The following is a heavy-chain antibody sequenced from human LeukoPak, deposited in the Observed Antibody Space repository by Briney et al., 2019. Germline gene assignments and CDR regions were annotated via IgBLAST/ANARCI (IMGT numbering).Heavy chain of an antibody. V-gene: IGHV4-34*01. CDR2: INHSGST. CDR3: ARPYCSAGNCYSNFDS. CDR1: GGSFSNYY. D-gene: IGHD2-15*01. Sequence: PSETLSLTCAVYGGSFSNYYWSWIRQPPGKGLEWIGEINHSGSTDYNPSLKSRVTISVDTSKKQFSLKLSSVTAADTAVYYCARPYCSAGNCYSNFDSWGQGTLVTVSS. J-gene: IGHJ4*02.